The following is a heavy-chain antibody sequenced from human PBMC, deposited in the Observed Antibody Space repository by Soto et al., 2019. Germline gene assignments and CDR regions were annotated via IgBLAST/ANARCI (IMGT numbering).Heavy chain of an antibody. CDR2: IRDGGSEQ. CDR1: GLTFSSYG. D-gene: IGHD3-16*01. J-gene: IGHJ4*02. Sequence: GGSLRLSCAASGLTFSSYGMSWVRQAPGKGLEWVANIRDGGSEQYYADSVKGRFTISRDNAKNTVFLQMDSLRADDTAVYYCAGDRPRAPSLPGYWGQGTLVTVSS. V-gene: IGHV3-7*01. CDR3: AGDRPRAPSLPGY.